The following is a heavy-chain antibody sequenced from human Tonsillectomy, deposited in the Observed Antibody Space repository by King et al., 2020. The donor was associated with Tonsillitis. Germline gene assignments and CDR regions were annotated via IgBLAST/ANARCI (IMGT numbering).Heavy chain of an antibody. J-gene: IGHJ3*02. V-gene: IGHV4-59*08. CDR3: AGSNTSPSGRLGDI. D-gene: IGHD2-2*01. Sequence: QLQESGPGLVKPSETLSLTCTVSGGSISSYYWSWIRQPPGKGLEWIGYIYYSGSPNYNPSPKSRVTIVVDTSKNPFSPKPGAVTAADTAVYYCAGSNTSPSGRLGDIWGQGTMVTVSS. CDR2: IYYSGSP. CDR1: GGSISSYY.